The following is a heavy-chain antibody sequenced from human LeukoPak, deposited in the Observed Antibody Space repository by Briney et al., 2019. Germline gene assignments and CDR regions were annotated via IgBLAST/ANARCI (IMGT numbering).Heavy chain of an antibody. V-gene: IGHV4-59*08. Sequence: SETLSLTCTVSGGSVRSYYWTWIPQPPGKGLEWIAYIHHSGTTNYNPSLNSRVTISLDTSKNQFSLRLTSVTATDTAVYCCARQSGVAGTQWFDPWGQGTLVTVSS. CDR3: ARQSGVAGTQWFDP. CDR2: IHHSGTT. J-gene: IGHJ5*02. CDR1: GGSVRSYY. D-gene: IGHD6-19*01.